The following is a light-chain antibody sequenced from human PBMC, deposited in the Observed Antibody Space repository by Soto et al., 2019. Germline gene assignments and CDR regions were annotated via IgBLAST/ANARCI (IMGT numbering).Light chain of an antibody. CDR3: RHYSNWHPWT. CDR1: QSVSSN. J-gene: IGKJ1*01. Sequence: EIVISHSPATLSVSPGDRVTLSCTASQSVSSNLAWYQQKPGQPPRLFIFGATSRATGVPARFSGSRSGTEFTLTISSLQSEDVSVYYCRHYSNWHPWTFGQGTKVDIK. CDR2: GAT. V-gene: IGKV3-15*01.